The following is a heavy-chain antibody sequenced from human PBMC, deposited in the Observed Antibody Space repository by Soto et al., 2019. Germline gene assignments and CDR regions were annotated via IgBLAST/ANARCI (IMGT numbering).Heavy chain of an antibody. V-gene: IGHV4-31*01. CDR2: ISSRGRT. J-gene: IGHJ4*02. D-gene: IGHD3-16*02. Sequence: QVHLQESGPGLVKPSQTLSLYCAVSGASISSDAYHWSWIRQHPGKGLEWVGFISSRGRTYYNPSLKSLPTISAHPSKSQFSLHLPSGTAADTAMYFCARDRFTGTWSKFDYWGQGTLVTVSS. CDR3: ARDRFTGTWSKFDY. CDR1: GASISSDAYH.